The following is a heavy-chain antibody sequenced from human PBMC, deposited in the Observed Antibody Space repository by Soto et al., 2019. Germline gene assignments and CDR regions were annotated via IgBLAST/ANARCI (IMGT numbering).Heavy chain of an antibody. CDR2: ISSNGVGT. CDR3: ARRARPDFYYMAV. CDR1: GFTLSGYA. V-gene: IGHV3-64*01. J-gene: IGHJ6*03. D-gene: IGHD6-6*01. Sequence: GGSLRLSCAASGFTLSGYAMDWVRQAPGKGLEYVSGISSNGVGTYYANSVQGRFTISRDNSKDTVYLQMGSLRPEDMAVYYCARRARPDFYYMAVWGKGTTVTVSS.